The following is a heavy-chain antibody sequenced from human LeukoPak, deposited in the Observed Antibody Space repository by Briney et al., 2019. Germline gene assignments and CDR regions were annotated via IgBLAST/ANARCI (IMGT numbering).Heavy chain of an antibody. CDR1: GFTFDRHA. CDR2: ISVSGSST. J-gene: IGHJ4*02. V-gene: IGHV3-23*01. CDR3: AKHDYGSGSYGY. D-gene: IGHD3-10*01. Sequence: GGSLRLSCAASGFTFDRHAMSWVRQAPGKGLDWVSAISVSGSSTYYADSVKGRFTISRDNSKNTLSLQMNSLRAEDTAVYYCAKHDYGSGSYGYWGQGTLVTVSS.